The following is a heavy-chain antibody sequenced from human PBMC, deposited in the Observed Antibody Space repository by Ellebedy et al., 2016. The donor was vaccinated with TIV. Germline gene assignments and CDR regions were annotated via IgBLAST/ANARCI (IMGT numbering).Heavy chain of an antibody. Sequence: ASVKVSCKASGYTFTSYGISWVRQAPGQGLEWMGWISAYNGNTNYAQKLQGRVTMTTDTSTGTAYMELSSLRSEDTAIYYCATWAAYSGFSGTFQGPFNYWGQGTLVTVSS. CDR3: ATWAAYSGFSGTFQGPFNY. J-gene: IGHJ4*02. V-gene: IGHV1-18*01. CDR1: GYTFTSYG. CDR2: ISAYNGNT. D-gene: IGHD5-12*01.